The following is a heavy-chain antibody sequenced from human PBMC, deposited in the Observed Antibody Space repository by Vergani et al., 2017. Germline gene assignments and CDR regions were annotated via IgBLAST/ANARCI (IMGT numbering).Heavy chain of an antibody. CDR3: ARVGQQRSKGWFDP. J-gene: IGHJ5*02. V-gene: IGHV4-59*01. CDR2: IYYSGST. Sequence: QVQLQESGPGLVKPSETLSLTCTVSGGSISSYYWSWIRQPPGKGLEWIGYIYYSGSTNYNPSLKSRVTISVDTSKNQFSLKLSSVTAADTAVYYCARVGQQRSKGWFDPWGQGTLVTVSS. D-gene: IGHD6-13*01. CDR1: GGSISSYY.